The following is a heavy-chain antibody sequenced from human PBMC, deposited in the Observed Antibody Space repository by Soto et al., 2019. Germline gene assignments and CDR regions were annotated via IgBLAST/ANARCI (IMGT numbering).Heavy chain of an antibody. V-gene: IGHV3-43*01. Sequence: GGSLRLSCAASGFTFDDYTIHWVRQAPGKGLEWVSLVSWDGGTTYYADSVKGRFTISRDNSKNSLYLQMNSLRTEDTALYYCAKERTSITIFSGFDYWGQGTLVTVSS. CDR2: VSWDGGTT. CDR3: AKERTSITIFSGFDY. J-gene: IGHJ4*02. CDR1: GFTFDDYT. D-gene: IGHD3-9*01.